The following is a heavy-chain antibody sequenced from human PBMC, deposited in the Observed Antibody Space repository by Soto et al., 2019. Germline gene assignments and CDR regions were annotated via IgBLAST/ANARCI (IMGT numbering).Heavy chain of an antibody. J-gene: IGHJ4*02. CDR1: GDTFTGYY. CDR3: ARGYSTGWYSSVFFNY. Sequence: QVQLVQSGAEVKNPGASVKVSCKTSGDTFTGYYLHWVRHAPGQGLEWMGWINPHSGDTYYAQTFQGRVTITRDTSIITAYLELSRLRSPAPAFYYCARGYSTGWYSSVFFNYWGQGTLFTVSS. V-gene: IGHV1-2*02. CDR2: INPHSGDT. D-gene: IGHD6-19*01.